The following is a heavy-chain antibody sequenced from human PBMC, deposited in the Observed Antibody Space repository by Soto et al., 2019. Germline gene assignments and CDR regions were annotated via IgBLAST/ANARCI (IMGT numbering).Heavy chain of an antibody. Sequence: SETLSLTCTVSGGSISSYYWSWIRQPPGKGLEWIGHIYYSGSTNYNPSLKSRLTISVDMSKNQFSLRLSSVTAADTAVYYCARALPDIVVVPAAIPPEEWFDPWGQGTLVTVSS. CDR1: GGSISSYY. D-gene: IGHD2-2*01. V-gene: IGHV4-59*01. CDR2: IYYSGST. J-gene: IGHJ5*02. CDR3: ARALPDIVVVPAAIPPEEWFDP.